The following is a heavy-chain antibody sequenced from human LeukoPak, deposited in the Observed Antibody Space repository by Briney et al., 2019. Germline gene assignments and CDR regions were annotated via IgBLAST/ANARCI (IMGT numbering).Heavy chain of an antibody. CDR3: ARLLYSSSYLHNWFDP. CDR2: IYPGDSDT. J-gene: IGHJ5*02. V-gene: IGHV5-51*01. D-gene: IGHD6-6*01. CDR1: GYSFTSYR. Sequence: GASLQISCKGSGYSFTSYRIGWVRQLPGKGLEWMGIIYPGDSDTRYSPSFQGQVTISADKSISTASLQWSSLKASDTAMYYCARLLYSSSYLHNWFDPWGQGTLVTVSS.